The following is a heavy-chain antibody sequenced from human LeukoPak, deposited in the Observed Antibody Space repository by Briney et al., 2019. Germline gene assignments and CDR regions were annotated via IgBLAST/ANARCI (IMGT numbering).Heavy chain of an antibody. CDR1: GFTFSAYS. D-gene: IGHD3-10*01. CDR2: ITSGDYV. Sequence: GGSLRLSCAASGFTFSAYSMNWVRQAPGKGLEWVSSITSGDYVYFADSLKGRFTISRDNAKSSLYLQMNSLRAEDTAVYYCARGGFNMVRGVIITSNSYYYYMDIWGKGTTVTVSS. V-gene: IGHV3-21*01. CDR3: ARGGFNMVRGVIITSNSYYYYMDI. J-gene: IGHJ6*03.